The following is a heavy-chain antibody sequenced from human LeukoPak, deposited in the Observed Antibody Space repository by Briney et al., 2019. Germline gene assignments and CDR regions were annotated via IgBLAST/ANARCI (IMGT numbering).Heavy chain of an antibody. CDR1: GGSFSGYY. Sequence: SETLSLTCAVYGGSFSGYYWSWIRQPPGKGLEWIGEINHSGSTNYNPSLRSRVTISVDTSKNQFSLKLSSVTAADAAVYYCARGRGNSSYFDYWGQGALVTVSS. CDR3: ARGRGNSSYFDY. D-gene: IGHD3-16*01. CDR2: INHSGST. J-gene: IGHJ4*02. V-gene: IGHV4-34*01.